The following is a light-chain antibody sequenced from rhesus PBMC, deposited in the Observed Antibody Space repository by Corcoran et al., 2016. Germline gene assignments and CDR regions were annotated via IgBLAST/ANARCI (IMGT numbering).Light chain of an antibody. V-gene: IGKV1-22*01. CDR1: QGISRW. CDR2: KAS. CDR3: QQYSSRPYS. Sequence: DIQMTKSPSSLSASVGDTVTITCRASQGISRWLAWYQQKPGKAPKLLIYKASRLQSGVPSRFSGSGSGTDFPLTISSLQAEDFATYYCQQYSSRPYSFGQGTKVEIK. J-gene: IGKJ2*01.